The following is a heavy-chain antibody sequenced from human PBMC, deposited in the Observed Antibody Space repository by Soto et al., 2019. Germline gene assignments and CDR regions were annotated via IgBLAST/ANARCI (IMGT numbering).Heavy chain of an antibody. J-gene: IGHJ4*02. V-gene: IGHV3-33*01. D-gene: IGHD3-3*01. CDR2: IWYDGSNK. Sequence: QVQLVESGGGVVQPGRSLRLSCAASGFTLSSYGMHWVRQAPGKGLEWVAVIWYDGSNKYYADSVKGRFTISRDNSKNTLYLQMYSLRAEDTAVYYCARDYDFWSGYSLGLAYWGQGTLVTVSS. CDR1: GFTLSSYG. CDR3: ARDYDFWSGYSLGLAY.